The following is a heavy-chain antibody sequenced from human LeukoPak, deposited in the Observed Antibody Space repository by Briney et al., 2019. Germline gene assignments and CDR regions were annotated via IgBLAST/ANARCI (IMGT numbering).Heavy chain of an antibody. V-gene: IGHV6-1*01. CDR1: GDSVPSNSAS. CDR2: TYYTSKWFN. Sequence: SQTLSLTCAISGDSVPSNSASWHWIRQSPSRGLQWLGRTYYTSKWFNDYAVSLKSRITINPDTSKNQFSLQLNSVTPEDTAVYFCARDNDYGGYYSDYWGQGTLVTVSS. J-gene: IGHJ4*02. D-gene: IGHD4-23*01. CDR3: ARDNDYGGYYSDY.